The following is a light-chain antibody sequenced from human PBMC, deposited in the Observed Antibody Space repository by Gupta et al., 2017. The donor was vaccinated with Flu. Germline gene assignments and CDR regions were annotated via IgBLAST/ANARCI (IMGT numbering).Light chain of an antibody. J-gene: IGKJ2*01. Sequence: GTLSLSAGERVTLSCKASESVRDNLLAWYQQKPGRGPRLLIYGASTRATGIPDRFSGTGSGTDFTLTISALEPEDVAVYHCQQYGSAPKTFGQGTKVEI. V-gene: IGKV3-20*01. CDR2: GAS. CDR1: ESVRDNL. CDR3: QQYGSAPKT.